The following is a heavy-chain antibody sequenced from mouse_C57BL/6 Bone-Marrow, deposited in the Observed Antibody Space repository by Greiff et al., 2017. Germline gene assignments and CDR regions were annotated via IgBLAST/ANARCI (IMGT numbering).Heavy chain of an antibody. Sequence: VQLKESGGGLVKPGGSLKLSCAASGFTFSSYAMSWVRQTPEKRLEWVATISDGGSYTYYPDNVKGRFTISRDNAKNNLYLQMSHLKSEDTAMYYCARDRINSNLFDYWGQGTTLTVSS. CDR3: ARDRINSNLFDY. J-gene: IGHJ2*01. CDR2: ISDGGSYT. D-gene: IGHD2-5*01. V-gene: IGHV5-4*01. CDR1: GFTFSSYA.